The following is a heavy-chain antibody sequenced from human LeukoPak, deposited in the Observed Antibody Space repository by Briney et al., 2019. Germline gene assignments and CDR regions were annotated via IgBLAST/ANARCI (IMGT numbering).Heavy chain of an antibody. D-gene: IGHD5-18*01. Sequence: GGSLRLSCAASGFTFSSYAMSWVRQAPGEGLEWVSAISGSGGSTYYADSVKGRFTISRDNSKNTLYLQMNSLRAEDTAVYYCAKDHGYSYGYGDYWGQGTLVTVSS. CDR1: GFTFSSYA. V-gene: IGHV3-23*01. J-gene: IGHJ4*02. CDR3: AKDHGYSYGYGDY. CDR2: ISGSGGST.